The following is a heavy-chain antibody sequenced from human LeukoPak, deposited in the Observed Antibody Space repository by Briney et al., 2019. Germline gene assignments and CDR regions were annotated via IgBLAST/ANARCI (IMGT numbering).Heavy chain of an antibody. J-gene: IGHJ6*03. CDR3: TKGGGGRLIYYYYMDV. Sequence: GGSLRLSCAASGFTFDDYAMHWVRQAPGKGLEWVSGITWNSDNIEYADSVKGRFTISRDNAKNSLYLQMNSLRAEDMALYYCTKGGGGRLIYYYYMDVWGKGTTVTVSS. V-gene: IGHV3-9*03. CDR2: ITWNSDNI. D-gene: IGHD3-16*01. CDR1: GFTFDDYA.